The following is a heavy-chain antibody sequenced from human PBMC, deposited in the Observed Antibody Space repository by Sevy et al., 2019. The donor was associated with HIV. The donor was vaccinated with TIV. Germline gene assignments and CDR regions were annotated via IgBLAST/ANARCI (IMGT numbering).Heavy chain of an antibody. CDR1: GYTLTKLS. CDR2: FDPEDGER. J-gene: IGHJ4*02. Sequence: ASVKVSCKVSGYTLTKLSMHWVRQAPGKWLEWMGSFDPEDGERIYAQNFQGRVTMSEDTSTDTAYMDLSSLRSDDTAVYYCAASREYYYGNSGYFDYWGQGTLVTVSS. CDR3: AASREYYYGNSGYFDY. D-gene: IGHD3-22*01. V-gene: IGHV1-24*01.